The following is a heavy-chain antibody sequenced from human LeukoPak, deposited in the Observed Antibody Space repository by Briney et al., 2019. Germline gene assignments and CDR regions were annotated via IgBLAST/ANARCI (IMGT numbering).Heavy chain of an antibody. Sequence: GGSLRLSCAASGFTFSDYYMSWIRQAPGKGLEWVSYISSSSSYTNYADSVKGRFTISRDNAKNSLYLQMNSLRAEDTAVYYCARVITQGGWFDPWGQGTLVTVSS. CDR2: ISSSSSYT. CDR1: GFTFSDYY. CDR3: ARVITQGGWFDP. D-gene: IGHD1-14*01. J-gene: IGHJ5*02. V-gene: IGHV3-11*06.